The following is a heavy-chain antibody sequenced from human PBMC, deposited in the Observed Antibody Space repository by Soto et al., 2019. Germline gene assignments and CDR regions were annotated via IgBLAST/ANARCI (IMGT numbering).Heavy chain of an antibody. CDR3: ARDRLNDYYYGMDV. V-gene: IGHV4-59*01. J-gene: IGHJ6*02. CDR2: IYYSGST. D-gene: IGHD3-16*01. CDR1: GGSISSYY. Sequence: SETLSLTCTVSGGSISSYYWSWIRQPPGKGLEWIGYIYYSGSTNYNPSLKSRVTISVDTSKNQFSLKLGSVTAADTAVYYCARDRLNDYYYGMDVWGQGTTVTVSS.